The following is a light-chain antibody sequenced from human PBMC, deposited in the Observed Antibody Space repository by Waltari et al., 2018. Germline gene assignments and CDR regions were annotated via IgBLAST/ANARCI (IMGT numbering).Light chain of an antibody. CDR3: QRSDSTPYT. J-gene: IGKJ2*01. CDR1: QSIRSH. Sequence: IQMTQSPSSLSASVGDRVTITCRASQSIRSHLIWYQKKPGKAPNLLIYAASSLRSGVPARFSGSGSGTDFTLTISSLQPEDFATYYCQRSDSTPYTFGQGTKLEIK. V-gene: IGKV1-39*01. CDR2: AAS.